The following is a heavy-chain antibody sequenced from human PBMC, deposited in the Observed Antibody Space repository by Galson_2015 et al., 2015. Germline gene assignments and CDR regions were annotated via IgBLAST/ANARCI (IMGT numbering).Heavy chain of an antibody. CDR3: VKDYGNSGTAAWFDP. CDR2: ISRTGGAT. D-gene: IGHD1-1*01. V-gene: IGHV3-23*01. CDR1: GFTFSAYA. Sequence: SLRLSCATSGFTFSAYAMGWIRQGPGKGLEWVSSISRTGGATYYGDSVRGRFTTSRDNSKNTLFLQMNSLRVEDTALYYCVKDYGNSGTAAWFDPWGQGTLVTVSS. J-gene: IGHJ5*02.